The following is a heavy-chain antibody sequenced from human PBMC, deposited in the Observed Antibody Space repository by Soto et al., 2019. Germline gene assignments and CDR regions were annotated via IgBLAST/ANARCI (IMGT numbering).Heavy chain of an antibody. D-gene: IGHD3-16*01. Sequence: QVHLQESGPRLVKPSETLSLTCSVSGASISSNNWSWLRQPPGKGLEWVWCMYDSVIKRYNSCFNGLSPLSIDTPTTQLSLTRTFVSASVRAVYYWAAYLAGGAGRGRWGQGTLVIISS. CDR2: MYDSVIK. CDR1: GASISSNN. CDR3: AAYLAGGAGRGR. V-gene: IGHV4-59*13. J-gene: IGHJ4*02.